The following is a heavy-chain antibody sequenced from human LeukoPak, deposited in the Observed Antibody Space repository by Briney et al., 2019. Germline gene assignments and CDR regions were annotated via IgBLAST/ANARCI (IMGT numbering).Heavy chain of an antibody. CDR3: ARHKYSSGWPPEGAFEI. Sequence: SETLSLTCTVSGGSLSSSSYYWGWIRQPPGRGLEWIGSISYSGITYYNPSLKSRVTISVDTSNNQFSLKLSSVTAADTAVYYCARHKYSSGWPPEGAFEIWGQGTMVTVSS. D-gene: IGHD6-19*01. CDR2: ISYSGIT. CDR1: GGSLSSSSYY. J-gene: IGHJ3*02. V-gene: IGHV4-39*01.